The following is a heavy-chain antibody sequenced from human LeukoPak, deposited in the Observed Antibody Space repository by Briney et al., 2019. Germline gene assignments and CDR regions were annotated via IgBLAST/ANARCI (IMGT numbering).Heavy chain of an antibody. V-gene: IGHV3-23*01. J-gene: IGHJ4*02. Sequence: PGGSLRLSCAASGFTFSSYAMSWVRQAPGKGLEWVSAISGSGGSTYYADSVKGRFTISRDNSKNTLYLQMNSLRAEDTAVYYCAKVAPSIIAAAGNFDYWGQGTLVTVSS. CDR3: AKVAPSIIAAAGNFDY. CDR1: GFTFSSYA. D-gene: IGHD6-13*01. CDR2: ISGSGGST.